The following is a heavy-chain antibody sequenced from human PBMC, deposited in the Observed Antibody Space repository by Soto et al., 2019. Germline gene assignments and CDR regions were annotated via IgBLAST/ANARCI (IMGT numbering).Heavy chain of an antibody. V-gene: IGHV3-23*01. CDR3: PYLLHYEPGGD. Sequence: GGSLRLSCAASGFTFSSYAMSWVRQAPGKGLEWVSAISGSGGSTYYADSVKGRFTISRDNSKNTLYLQMNSLRAEDTAVYYCPYLLHYEPGGDWGQGTLVTVAS. CDR2: ISGSGGST. D-gene: IGHD3-3*01. J-gene: IGHJ4*02. CDR1: GFTFSSYA.